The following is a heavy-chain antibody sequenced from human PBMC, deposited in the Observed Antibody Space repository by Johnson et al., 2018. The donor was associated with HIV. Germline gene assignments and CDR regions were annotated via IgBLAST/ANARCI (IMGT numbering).Heavy chain of an antibody. J-gene: IGHJ3*02. Sequence: QVQLVESGGGVVQPGRSLRLSCAASGFTFSDYAMHWVRQAPGKGLEWVASISSDGNNKYYADSVKGRFTISRDNSKNTVYLQMNSLRAEDTAVYYCASSAPGLLPNDAFDIWGQGTMVTVSS. CDR2: ISSDGNNK. D-gene: IGHD2-15*01. CDR1: GFTFSDYA. V-gene: IGHV3-30*04. CDR3: ASSAPGLLPNDAFDI.